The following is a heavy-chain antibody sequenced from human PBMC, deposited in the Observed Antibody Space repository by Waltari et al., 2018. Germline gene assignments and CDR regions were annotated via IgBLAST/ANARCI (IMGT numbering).Heavy chain of an antibody. CDR3: ARYFAYYGMDV. V-gene: IGHV3-23*01. CDR1: GFIFSDYA. J-gene: IGHJ6*02. CDR2: IGASGGRT. D-gene: IGHD3-9*01. Sequence: EVRLLESGGGLVQPGGSLRLSCEASGFIFSDYAMSWVRQAPENGLEWVSVIGASGGRTYDADSVKGRFTISRDNSKDRLYLQMNSLRAEDTAVYYCARYFAYYGMDVWGQGTTVTVSS.